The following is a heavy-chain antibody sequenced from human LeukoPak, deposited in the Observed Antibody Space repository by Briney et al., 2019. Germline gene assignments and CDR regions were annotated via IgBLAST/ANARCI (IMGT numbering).Heavy chain of an antibody. V-gene: IGHV4-4*07. CDR2: IYTSGNT. J-gene: IGHJ3*02. CDR1: GGSMSSHS. CDR3: VRGLYESTPYRAFHI. D-gene: IGHD3-22*01. Sequence: SETLSLTCTVSGGSMSSHSWNWIRLPAGKGLEWIGRIYTSGNTKSNPSLESRVTMSVDTSKNQFSLLLSSVPAADTAVYYCVRGLYESTPYRAFHIWGQGTMVTVSS.